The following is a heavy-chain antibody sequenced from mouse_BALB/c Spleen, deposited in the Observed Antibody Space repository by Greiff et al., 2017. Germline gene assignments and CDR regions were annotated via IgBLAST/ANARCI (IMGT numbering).Heavy chain of an antibody. D-gene: IGHD2-10*01. CDR3: ARSYYGNQGAMDY. CDR1: GFSLTSYG. V-gene: IGHV2-9*02. Sequence: VMLVESGPGLVAPSQSLSITCTVSGFSLTSYGVHWVRQPPGKGLEWLGVIWAGGSTNYNSALMSRLSISKDNSKSQVFLKMNSLQTDDTAMYYCARSYYGNQGAMDYWGQGTSVTVSS. J-gene: IGHJ4*01. CDR2: IWAGGST.